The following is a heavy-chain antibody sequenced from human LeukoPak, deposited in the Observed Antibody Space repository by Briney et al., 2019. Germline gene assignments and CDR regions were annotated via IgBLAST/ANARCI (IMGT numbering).Heavy chain of an antibody. CDR3: ATDMTGGIYCDH. V-gene: IGHV1-18*01. D-gene: IGHD1-26*01. Sequence: GASVKVSCKTSGYTFTTYGISWVRQAPGQGLEWMGWISTYSGDTKYAQMLQGRFTWTTDTSTRTAYMEVRRLRSDDTAMYFGATDMTGGIYCDHWGQGTLVTVSS. J-gene: IGHJ4*02. CDR2: ISTYSGDT. CDR1: GYTFTTYG.